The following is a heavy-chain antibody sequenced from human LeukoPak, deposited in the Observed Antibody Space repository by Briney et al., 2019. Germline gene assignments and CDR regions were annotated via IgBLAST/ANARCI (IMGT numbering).Heavy chain of an antibody. CDR3: ARQVRGRYYYYYYMDV. CDR1: GGSFSGYY. Sequence: PSETLSLTCAVYGGSFSGYYWSWIRQPPGKGLEWIGEINHSGSTNYNPSLKSRVTISVDTSKNQFSLKLSSVTAADTAVYYCARQVRGRYYYYYYMDVWGKGTTVTISS. V-gene: IGHV4-34*01. J-gene: IGHJ6*03. CDR2: INHSGST. D-gene: IGHD3-10*01.